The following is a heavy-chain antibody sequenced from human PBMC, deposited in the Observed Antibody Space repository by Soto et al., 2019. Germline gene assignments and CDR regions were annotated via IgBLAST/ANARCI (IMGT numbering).Heavy chain of an antibody. CDR3: ARAYGSGSYYNVVWPSHYYYYGMDV. CDR2: MNPNSGNT. Sequence: ASVKVSCKASGYTFTSYDINWVRQATGQGLEWMGWMNPNSGNTGYAQKFQGRVTMTRNTSISTAYMELSSLRSEDTAVYYCARAYGSGSYYNVVWPSHYYYYGMDVWGQGTTVTVSS. J-gene: IGHJ6*02. V-gene: IGHV1-8*01. CDR1: GYTFTSYD. D-gene: IGHD3-10*01.